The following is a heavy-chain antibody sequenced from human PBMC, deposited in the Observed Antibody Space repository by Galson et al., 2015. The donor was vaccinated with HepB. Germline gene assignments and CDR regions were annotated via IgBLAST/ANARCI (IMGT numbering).Heavy chain of an antibody. Sequence: SLRLSCAASGFTFSGSAMHWARQASGKGLEWVGRIRSKANSYATAYAASVKGRLTISRDDSKNTAYLQMNSLKTEDTAVYYCTSASGGLDYWGQGTLVTVSS. CDR3: TSASGGLDY. V-gene: IGHV3-73*01. CDR2: IRSKANSYAT. CDR1: GFTFSGSA. J-gene: IGHJ4*02. D-gene: IGHD2-15*01.